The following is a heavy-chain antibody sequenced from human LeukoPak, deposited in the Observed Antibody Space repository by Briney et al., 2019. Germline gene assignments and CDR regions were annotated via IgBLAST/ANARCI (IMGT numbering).Heavy chain of an antibody. V-gene: IGHV3-30*18. D-gene: IGHD3-9*01. CDR1: GFTFSSCG. CDR2: ISYDGSNK. J-gene: IGHJ4*02. CDR3: ANGYFDTYYFDY. Sequence: PGRSLRLSCAASGFTFSSCGMPWVRQAPGRGLEWVAVISYDGSNKYYADSVEGRFTISRDNSKNTLYLQMNSLRAEDTAVYYCANGYFDTYYFDYWGQGTLVTVSS.